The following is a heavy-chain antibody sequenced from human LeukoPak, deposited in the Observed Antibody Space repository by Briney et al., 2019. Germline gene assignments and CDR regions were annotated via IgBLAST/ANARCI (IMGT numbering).Heavy chain of an antibody. V-gene: IGHV4-34*01. D-gene: IGHD2-15*01. CDR2: INHSGST. CDR1: SGSFSGYY. J-gene: IGHJ6*03. Sequence: PSETLSLTCAVYSGSFSGYYWSWIRQPPGKGLEWIGEINHSGSTNYNPSLKSRVTISVDTSKNQFSLKLSSVTAADTAVYYCARGQIVVVVAGPYYYYYMDVWGKGTTVTVSS. CDR3: ARGQIVVVVAGPYYYYYMDV.